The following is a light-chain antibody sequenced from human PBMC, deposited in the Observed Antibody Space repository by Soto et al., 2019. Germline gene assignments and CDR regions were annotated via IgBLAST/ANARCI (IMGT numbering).Light chain of an antibody. V-gene: IGKV1-5*03. Sequence: DIQMTQSPSTLSASVGDRVTITCRASQSISTYLTCYQQKPGKAPKVLIYKASNLESWVTSRFSGSVSGTAFTLTISSLQPDDFATYYCLQYDSPYTFGQGTKLEIK. J-gene: IGKJ2*01. CDR3: LQYDSPYT. CDR2: KAS. CDR1: QSISTY.